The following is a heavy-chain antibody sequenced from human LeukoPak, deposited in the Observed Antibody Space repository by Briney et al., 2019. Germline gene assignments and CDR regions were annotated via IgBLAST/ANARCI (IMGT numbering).Heavy chain of an antibody. D-gene: IGHD3-16*01. V-gene: IGHV4-30-4*01. CDR3: AIKRGQGLDY. Sequence: SETLSLTCTVSGASISSDYYSWSWIRLPPGKGLEWIGYIYYSGSTSYNPSLKSRLTISIDTSKNQFSLKLSSVTAADTAVYYCAIKRGQGLDYWGQGTLVTVSS. CDR1: GASISSDYYS. CDR2: IYYSGST. J-gene: IGHJ4*02.